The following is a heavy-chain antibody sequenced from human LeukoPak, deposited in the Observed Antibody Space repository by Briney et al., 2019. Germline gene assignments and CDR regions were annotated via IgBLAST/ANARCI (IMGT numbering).Heavy chain of an antibody. CDR3: AKDIGDYRAFDM. D-gene: IGHD2-21*02. Sequence: GGSLRLSCAASGFTFGDYAMHWVRQAPGKGLEWVSGISWNSGKIAYADSVKGRFTISRDNAKSSLYLQMNSLRAEDMALYYCAKDIGDYRAFDMWGQGTMVTVSS. J-gene: IGHJ3*02. V-gene: IGHV3-9*03. CDR2: ISWNSGKI. CDR1: GFTFGDYA.